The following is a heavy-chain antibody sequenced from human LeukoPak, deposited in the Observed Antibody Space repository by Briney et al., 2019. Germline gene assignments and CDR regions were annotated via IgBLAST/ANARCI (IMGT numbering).Heavy chain of an antibody. CDR3: ARALLGSNWKIFDY. J-gene: IGHJ4*02. V-gene: IGHV3-66*01. D-gene: IGHD1-1*01. Sequence: GGSLRLSCAASGFTVSSNFMSWVRQAPGKGLEWVSVIYSGGTTYYADSVKGRFTISRDNSKNTLYLQMNNLRAEDTAVYYCARALLGSNWKIFDYWGEGTLVTVSS. CDR2: IYSGGTT. CDR1: GFTVSSNF.